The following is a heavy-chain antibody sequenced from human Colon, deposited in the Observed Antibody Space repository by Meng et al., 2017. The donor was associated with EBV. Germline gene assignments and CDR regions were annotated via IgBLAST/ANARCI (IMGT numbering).Heavy chain of an antibody. D-gene: IGHD3-10*02. CDR3: ARRRGCSGRDC. CDR1: GGSISSNGYY. CDR2: IYHSGST. J-gene: IGHJ4*02. V-gene: IGHV4-39*01. Sequence: QIKDQGHGPVKPSGNRSLPCTSSGGSISSNGYYWNWVSQPPGKGLEWIGAIYHSGSTSYNPTIQSRVTMFVDTSRNQCSLKLTSVTATDTAVYYCARRRGCSGRDCWGQRTLVTVSS.